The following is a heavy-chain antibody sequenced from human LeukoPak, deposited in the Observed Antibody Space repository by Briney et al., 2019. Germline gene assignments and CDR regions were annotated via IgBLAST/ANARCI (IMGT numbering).Heavy chain of an antibody. CDR1: GASIRSGQEF. CDR3: ARRAMTYSTSFFDY. V-gene: IGHV4-39*02. J-gene: IGHJ4*02. CDR2: IFYSGST. D-gene: IGHD2-2*01. Sequence: PSETLSLTCTVSGASIRSGQEFWVRIPQPPGRGLESIVNIFYSGSTYYNHSVKSRATISADTTKNSFSLRMPSVTAADTAVYYCARRAMTYSTSFFDYWGQGTRVTVSS.